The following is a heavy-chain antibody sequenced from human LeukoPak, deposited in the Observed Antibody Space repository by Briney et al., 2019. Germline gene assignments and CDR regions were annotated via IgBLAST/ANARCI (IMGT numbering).Heavy chain of an antibody. D-gene: IGHD3-22*01. CDR3: AKKYYYDGSGSFPHDAFDI. V-gene: IGHV3-23*01. J-gene: IGHJ3*02. CDR2: ISGTGGSR. Sequence: GGSLRLSCAASGFTFNNYAMGWVRQAPGKGLEWVSGISGTGGSRYYADSVKGRFTISRDNSKNTLSLQINSLRVEDTAIYYCAKKYYYDGSGSFPHDAFDIWGQGTMVTVSS. CDR1: GFTFNNYA.